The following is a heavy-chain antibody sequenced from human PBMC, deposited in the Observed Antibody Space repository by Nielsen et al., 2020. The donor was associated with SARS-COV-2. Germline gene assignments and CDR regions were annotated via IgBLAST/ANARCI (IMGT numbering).Heavy chain of an antibody. J-gene: IGHJ6*02. CDR1: GYTFTSYG. CDR2: ISAYNGNT. CDR3: ARGTNGGDWRGEGMDV. V-gene: IGHV1-18*01. D-gene: IGHD2-21*02. Sequence: ASVKVSCKASGYTFTSYGISWVRQAPGQGLEWMGWISAYNGNTNYAQKLQGRVTITADESTSTAYMELSSLRSEDTAVYYCARGTNGGDWRGEGMDVWGQGTTVTVSS.